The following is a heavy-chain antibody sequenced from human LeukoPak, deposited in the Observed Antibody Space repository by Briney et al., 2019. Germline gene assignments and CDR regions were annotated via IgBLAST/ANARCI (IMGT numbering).Heavy chain of an antibody. D-gene: IGHD2-21*01. Sequence: GGSLRLSCVASGFSFGNCAMSWVRQAPGKGLQWVSQISGTGGATWYAGFARDRFTISRDNSKKTLYLQMSGLRVEDTAMYYCVKDPRDTYGTNWFVSWGQGTLLIVSS. CDR3: VKDPRDTYGTNWFVS. V-gene: IGHV3-23*01. CDR2: ISGTGGAT. CDR1: GFSFGNCA. J-gene: IGHJ5*01.